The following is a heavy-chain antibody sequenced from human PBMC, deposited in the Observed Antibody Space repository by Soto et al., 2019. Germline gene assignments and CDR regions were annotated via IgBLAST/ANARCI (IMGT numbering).Heavy chain of an antibody. D-gene: IGHD3-10*01. CDR3: ARGSSFDY. CDR1: GFTFSTSP. Sequence: PGGSLRLSCAASGFTFSTSPMSWVRQAPGKGLEWVSSISGSGGSIYYADSVKGRFTISRDNSKNTLSVQMNSLRAEDTAVYYCARGSSFDYWGRGTLVPVSS. CDR2: ISGSGGSI. J-gene: IGHJ4*02. V-gene: IGHV3-23*01.